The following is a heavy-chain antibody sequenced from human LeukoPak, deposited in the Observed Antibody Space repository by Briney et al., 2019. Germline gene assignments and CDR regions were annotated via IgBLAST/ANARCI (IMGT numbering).Heavy chain of an antibody. CDR1: GYTFTGYY. J-gene: IGHJ5*02. CDR3: XXXXKRSRARWENLGFDP. D-gene: IGHD1-26*01. V-gene: IGHV1-2*02. CDR2: INPNSGGT. Sequence: ASVKVSCKASGYTFTGYYMHWVRQAPGQGLEWMGWINPNSGGTNYAQKLQGRVTMTTDTSTSTAYMELRSLRSDDTAVYYCXXXXKRSRARWENLGFDPWGQGTLVTVSS.